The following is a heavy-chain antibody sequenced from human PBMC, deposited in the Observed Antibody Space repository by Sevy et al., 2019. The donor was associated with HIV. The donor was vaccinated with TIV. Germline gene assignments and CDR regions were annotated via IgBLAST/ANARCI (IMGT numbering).Heavy chain of an antibody. CDR1: GFTFSSYE. D-gene: IGHD6-13*01. J-gene: IGHJ6*02. CDR3: ARDEYKVGSSWLPPDYYGMDV. Sequence: GGSLTLSCAASGFTFSSYEMNWVRQAPGKGLEWVSYISSSGSTIYYADSVKGRFTISRDNAKNSLYLQMNSLRAEDTAVYYCARDEYKVGSSWLPPDYYGMDVWGQGTTVTVSS. CDR2: ISSSGSTI. V-gene: IGHV3-48*03.